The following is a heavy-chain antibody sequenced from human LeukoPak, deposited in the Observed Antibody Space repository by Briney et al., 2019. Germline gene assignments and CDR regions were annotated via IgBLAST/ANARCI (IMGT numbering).Heavy chain of an antibody. Sequence: ASVKVSCKASGYTFTSYGISWVRQAPGQGLEWMGWIRAYNGNTDYAQKLQDRVTVTTDTSTSTAYMELRSLRSDDTAVYYCARVVVPAAMGYYYYMDVWGKGTTVTISS. J-gene: IGHJ6*03. CDR3: ARVVVPAAMGYYYYMDV. CDR2: IRAYNGNT. D-gene: IGHD2-2*01. CDR1: GYTFTSYG. V-gene: IGHV1-18*01.